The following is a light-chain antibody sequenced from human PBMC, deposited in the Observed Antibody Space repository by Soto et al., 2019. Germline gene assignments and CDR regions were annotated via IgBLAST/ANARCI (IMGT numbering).Light chain of an antibody. CDR1: QSISSSS. J-gene: IGKJ2*01. Sequence: EIVLTQSPGTLSLSPGERATLSCRASQSISSSSLAWYQQKRGQATRLLIYGAYRRATGIPDTFSGSGSGTDFTLTISRLEPGDVAVYYCQLYGDSPRYTFGMGTKVDIK. CDR2: GAY. V-gene: IGKV3-20*01. CDR3: QLYGDSPRYT.